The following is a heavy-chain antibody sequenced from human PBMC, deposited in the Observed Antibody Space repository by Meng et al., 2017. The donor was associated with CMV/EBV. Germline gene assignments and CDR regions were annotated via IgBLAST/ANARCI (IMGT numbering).Heavy chain of an antibody. V-gene: IGHV3-7*01. D-gene: IGHD6-6*01. CDR2: INLDGSEK. CDR3: ARDLGEQLEGISGPRV. CDR1: EFIFSNYW. J-gene: IGHJ4*02. Sequence: GESLKISCAASEFIFSNYWMSWVRQAPGKGLEWVANINLDGSEKYSVDSVKGRFTISRDNGKNLLFLQMNSLRAEDSAVYYCARDLGEQLEGISGPRVWGQGTLVTVSS.